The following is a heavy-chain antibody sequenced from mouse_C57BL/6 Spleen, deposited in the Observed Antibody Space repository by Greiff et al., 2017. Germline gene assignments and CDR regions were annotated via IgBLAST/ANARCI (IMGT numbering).Heavy chain of an antibody. Sequence: QVQLQQSGAELVRPGTSVKVSCKASGYAFTNYLIEWVKQRPGQGLEWIGVINPGSGGTNYNEKFKGKATLTADKSSSTAYMQLSSLTSEDSAVYCCARSPDYYGSSYGAMDYWGQGTSVTVSS. CDR2: INPGSGGT. CDR1: GYAFTNYL. J-gene: IGHJ4*01. CDR3: ARSPDYYGSSYGAMDY. D-gene: IGHD1-1*01. V-gene: IGHV1-54*01.